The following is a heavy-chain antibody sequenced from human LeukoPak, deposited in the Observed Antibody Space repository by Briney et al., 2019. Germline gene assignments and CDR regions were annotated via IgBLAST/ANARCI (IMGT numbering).Heavy chain of an antibody. CDR1: GYTFTGYY. CDR2: INPNSGGT. J-gene: IGHJ4*02. D-gene: IGHD1-26*01. Sequence: ASVKVSCKASGYTFTGYYMHWVRQAPGQGLEWMGRINPNSGGTNYAQKFQGRVTMTRDTSISTAYMELSRLRSDDTAVYYCARGEIVGATKLKIMPDYWGQRTLVTVSS. V-gene: IGHV1-2*06. CDR3: ARGEIVGATKLKIMPDY.